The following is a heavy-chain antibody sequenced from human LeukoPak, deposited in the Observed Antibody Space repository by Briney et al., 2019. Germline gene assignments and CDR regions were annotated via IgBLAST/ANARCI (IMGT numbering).Heavy chain of an antibody. V-gene: IGHV3-15*01. D-gene: IGHD3-22*01. CDR2: IKSKTDGGTI. J-gene: IGHJ1*01. CDR1: GFTFSKVW. CDR3: TTDLSELDDSGYYAKYFHH. Sequence: GGSLRLSCAASGFTFSKVWMSWVRQALGKGLEWVGRIKSKTDGGTIDYAAPVKGRFTISRDDSKDTLFLQMNSLKTEDTAVYYCTTDLSELDDSGYYAKYFHHWGQGTLVSVSS.